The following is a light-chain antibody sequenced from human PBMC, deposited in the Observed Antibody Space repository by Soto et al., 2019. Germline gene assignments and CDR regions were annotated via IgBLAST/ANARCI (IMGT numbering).Light chain of an antibody. V-gene: IGLV3-21*04. Sequence: SYELTQPPSVSVAPGKTARINCGGNNIGSKSVHWYQQKPGQAPVLVIYYDSDRPSGIPERFSGSNSGNTATLTISRVEAGDEADYYCQVWDSSSDPRGVFGTGTKLTVL. CDR2: YDS. J-gene: IGLJ1*01. CDR3: QVWDSSSDPRGV. CDR1: NIGSKS.